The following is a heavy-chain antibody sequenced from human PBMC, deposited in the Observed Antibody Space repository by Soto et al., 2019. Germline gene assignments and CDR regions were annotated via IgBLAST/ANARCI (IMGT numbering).Heavy chain of an antibody. CDR2: TYYRSKWYN. CDR3: ARDRLGDGYNDY. J-gene: IGHJ4*02. V-gene: IGHV6-1*01. CDR1: GDIVSSNSAA. D-gene: IGHD5-12*01. Sequence: PSQTLSLTCAISGDIVSSNSAAWSWIRQSPSRGLEWLGRTYYRSKWYNNYAVSVKSRITINPDTSKNQFSLQLNSVTPGDTAVYYCARDRLGDGYNDYRGKGTLVTVSS.